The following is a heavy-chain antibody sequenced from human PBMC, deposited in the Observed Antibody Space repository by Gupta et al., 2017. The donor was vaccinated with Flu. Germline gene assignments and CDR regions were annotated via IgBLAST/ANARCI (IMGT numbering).Heavy chain of an antibody. CDR3: AKADGSNWTYYYYAMDV. CDR2: ISGSGGRI. Sequence: GKGLEWVSAISGSGGRIYYADSVKGRFTISRDKSKNTLYLQMNSLRAEDTAAYYCAKADGSNWTYYYYAMDVWGQGTTVTVSS. J-gene: IGHJ6*02. D-gene: IGHD1-20*01. V-gene: IGHV3-23*01.